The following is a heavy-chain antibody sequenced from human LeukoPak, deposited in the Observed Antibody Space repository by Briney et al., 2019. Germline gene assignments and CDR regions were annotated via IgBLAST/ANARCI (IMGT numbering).Heavy chain of an antibody. CDR2: ISYDGSNK. D-gene: IGHD6-19*01. V-gene: IGHV3-30*03. J-gene: IGHJ4*02. CDR3: ARGKVVAGTPGQNSWDY. CDR1: GFTFSSYG. Sequence: GRSLRLSCAASGFTFSSYGMHWVRQAPGKGLEWMAVISYDGSNKYYADSVKGRFTISRDNSKNTLYLQMNSLRAEDTAVYYCARGKVVAGTPGQNSWDYWGQGTLVTVSS.